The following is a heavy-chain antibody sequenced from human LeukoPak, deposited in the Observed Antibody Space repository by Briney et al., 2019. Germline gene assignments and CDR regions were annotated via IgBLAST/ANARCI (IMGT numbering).Heavy chain of an antibody. CDR2: INPNSGGT. Sequence: ASVKVSCKSSGYTFTDYYIHWVRQAPGQGLKLMGWINPNSGGTNYAQNFQGRVTMTTDTSISTAYMELSRLRYDDTAVYYCARDRNVNWVSSSDYWGQGTLVTVSS. J-gene: IGHJ4*02. CDR1: GYTFTDYY. CDR3: ARDRNVNWVSSSDY. V-gene: IGHV1-2*02. D-gene: IGHD6-6*01.